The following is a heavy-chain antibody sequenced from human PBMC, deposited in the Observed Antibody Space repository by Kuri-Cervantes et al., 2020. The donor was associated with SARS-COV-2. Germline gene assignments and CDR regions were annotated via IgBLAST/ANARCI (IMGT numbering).Heavy chain of an antibody. Sequence: SGPTLVKPTQTLTLTCTFSGFSLSTSGVGVGWIRQPPGKALEWLALIYWNDDKRYSPSLKSRLTITKDTSKNQVVLTMTNMDPVDTATYYCAHGTVTTSREYYFDYWGQGTLVTVSS. CDR2: IYWNDDK. CDR3: AHGTVTTSREYYFDY. D-gene: IGHD4-11*01. CDR1: GFSLSTSGVG. V-gene: IGHV2-5*01. J-gene: IGHJ4*02.